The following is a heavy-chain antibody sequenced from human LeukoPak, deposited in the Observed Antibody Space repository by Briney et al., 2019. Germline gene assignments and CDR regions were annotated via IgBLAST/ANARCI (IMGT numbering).Heavy chain of an antibody. CDR3: ARVPGYVGYFYGMDV. V-gene: IGHV3-74*01. D-gene: IGHD2-15*01. J-gene: IGHJ6*02. Sequence: GGSLRLSCAASGFTFSSDWMHWVRQAPGEGLVWVSRINHNGVSRAYADFVKDRFTISRDDARGTVYLQMDSLSADDTAVYYCARVPGYVGYFYGMDVWGQGTTVTVSS. CDR1: GFTFSSDW. CDR2: INHNGVSR.